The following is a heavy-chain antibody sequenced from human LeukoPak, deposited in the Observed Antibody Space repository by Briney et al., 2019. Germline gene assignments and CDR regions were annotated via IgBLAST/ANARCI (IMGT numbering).Heavy chain of an antibody. CDR1: GFPFSGYP. V-gene: IGHV3-30*01. J-gene: IGHJ6*03. Sequence: GGSLRLSCAASGFPFSGYPMYWVRQGPGKGLEWVAFISYVEGDVLYADSVKGRFTISRDDSKNTLYLQMNSLRPEDSAVFYCARAGGAWSTTHYYYYMDVWGNGTTVTVSS. CDR2: ISYVEGDV. CDR3: ARAGGAWSTTHYYYYMDV. D-gene: IGHD1-1*01.